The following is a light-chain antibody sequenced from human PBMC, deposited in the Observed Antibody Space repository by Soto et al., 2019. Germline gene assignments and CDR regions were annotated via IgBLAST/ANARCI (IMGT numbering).Light chain of an antibody. CDR3: QQDNSYPWT. CDR1: QSISSW. J-gene: IGKJ1*01. Sequence: DIQITLFPSTLSATVRDRVTMTCRASQSISSWLAWYQQKPGEAPKLLIYGSSSLLSGVPSRFSGTRSGTDFTLTISSLQPEDFATYYRQQDNSYPWTFGQGTKV. CDR2: GSS. V-gene: IGKV1-5*01.